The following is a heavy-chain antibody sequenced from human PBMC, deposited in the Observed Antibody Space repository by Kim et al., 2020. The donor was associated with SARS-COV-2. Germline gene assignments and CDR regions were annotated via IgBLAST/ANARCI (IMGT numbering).Heavy chain of an antibody. V-gene: IGHV3-23*01. Sequence: GGSLRLSCAASGFTFSDYGMSWVRQAPGKGLEWVSAISDTGADRNYANSVKGRFTISRDNSKNTLYLQMNSLRDEDTAAYYCAKRLGRTTPNFHYWGQGTLVTVSS. D-gene: IGHD1-1*01. J-gene: IGHJ4*02. CDR1: GFTFSDYG. CDR3: AKRLGRTTPNFHY. CDR2: ISDTGADR.